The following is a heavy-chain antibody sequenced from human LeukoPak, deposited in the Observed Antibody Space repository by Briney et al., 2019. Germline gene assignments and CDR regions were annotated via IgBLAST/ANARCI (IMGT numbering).Heavy chain of an antibody. CDR1: GYTFTGYY. D-gene: IGHD3-10*01. V-gene: IGHV1-2*02. Sequence: GASVKVSCKASGYTFTGYYMHWVRQAPGQGLEWIRWIDPNSGGTNYAQKFQGRVTMTRDTSISTAYMVLNRLRSDDTAVYYCAREYYYGSGNYYNRIDYWGQGTLVTVSS. CDR3: AREYYYGSGNYYNRIDY. J-gene: IGHJ4*02. CDR2: IDPNSGGT.